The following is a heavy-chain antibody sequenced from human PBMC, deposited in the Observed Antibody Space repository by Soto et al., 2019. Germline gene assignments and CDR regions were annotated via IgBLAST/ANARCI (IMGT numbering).Heavy chain of an antibody. D-gene: IGHD5-12*01. J-gene: IGHJ4*02. Sequence: SETLSLTCTVSDDSISSSGYYWGWIRQPPGKGLEWIASISYSGSTYYNPSLKSRVTISVDTSKNQFSLKLSSVTAADTAVYYCARHSGYGPQIDYWGQGTLVTVSS. V-gene: IGHV4-39*01. CDR3: ARHSGYGPQIDY. CDR1: DDSISSSGYY. CDR2: ISYSGST.